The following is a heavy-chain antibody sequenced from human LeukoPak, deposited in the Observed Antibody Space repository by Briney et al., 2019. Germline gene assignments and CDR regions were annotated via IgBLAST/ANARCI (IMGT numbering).Heavy chain of an antibody. V-gene: IGHV1-18*01. CDR1: GYTFTSYG. CDR3: ARRPNFNYYGSGSYEN. CDR2: ISAYNGNT. D-gene: IGHD3-10*01. J-gene: IGHJ4*02. Sequence: ASVKVSCKASGYTFTSYGISWVRQAPGQGLEWMGWISAYNGNTNYAQKLQGRVTMTTDTSTSTAYMELRSLRSDDTAVYYCARRPNFNYYGSGSYENWGQGTLVTVSS.